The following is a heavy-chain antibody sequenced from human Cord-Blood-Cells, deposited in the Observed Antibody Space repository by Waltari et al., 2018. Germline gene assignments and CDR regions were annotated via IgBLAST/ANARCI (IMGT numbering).Heavy chain of an antibody. CDR1: GFTFSSSA. D-gene: IGHD2-2*02. CDR2: ISGSGVST. CDR3: AKVSVVPAAIGDFDY. V-gene: IGHV3-23*01. Sequence: EVQLLESGGGLVQPGGSLRVSCAASGFTFSSSAMSWVRQAPGKWLEWVSAISGSGVSTYYADAVKGRCTISRDNSKNTLYLQMNSLRAEDTAVYYCAKVSVVPAAIGDFDYWGQGTLVTVSS. J-gene: IGHJ4*02.